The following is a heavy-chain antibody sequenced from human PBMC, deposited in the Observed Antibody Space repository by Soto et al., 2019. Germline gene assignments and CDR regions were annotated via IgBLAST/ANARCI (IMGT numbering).Heavy chain of an antibody. V-gene: IGHV3-48*03. CDR3: ARDRSLIFAVPPYGMDV. Sequence: GWSLRLSCVISGFTFSDHEMNWVRQAPGKGPEWVSRISASGGTTSYADSVKGRFTISRDNARDSLYLHVNNLRAEDTAIYYCARDRSLIFAVPPYGMDVWGQGTTVTFS. CDR1: GFTFSDHE. CDR2: ISASGGTT. J-gene: IGHJ6*02. D-gene: IGHD3-3*01.